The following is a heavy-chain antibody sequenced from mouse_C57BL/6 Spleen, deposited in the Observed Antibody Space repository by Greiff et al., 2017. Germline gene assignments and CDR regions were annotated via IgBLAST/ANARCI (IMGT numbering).Heavy chain of an antibody. CDR2: ISYDGSN. D-gene: IGHD2-12*01. J-gene: IGHJ2*01. V-gene: IGHV3-6*01. Sequence: VQLKESGPGLVKPSQSLSLTCSVTGYSITSGYYWNWIRQFPGNKLEWMGYISYDGSNNYNPSLKNRISITRDTSKNQFFLKLNSVTTEDTATYYCARVNYRYYFDYWGQGTTLTVSS. CDR1: GYSITSGYY. CDR3: ARVNYRYYFDY.